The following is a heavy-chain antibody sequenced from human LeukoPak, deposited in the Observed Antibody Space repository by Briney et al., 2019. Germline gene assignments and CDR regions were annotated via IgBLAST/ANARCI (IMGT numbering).Heavy chain of an antibody. CDR3: AAEWTTVTSNPFDY. CDR1: GGSITSDY. CDR2: IYYSGNT. J-gene: IGHJ4*02. V-gene: IGHV4-59*12. Sequence: PSETLSLTCTVSGGSITSDYWSWIRQPPREGLDWIGYIYYSGNTMYNSSLKSRVTISVDTSRNQFSLKLSSVTAADTAVYYCAAEWTTVTSNPFDYWGQGTLVTVSS. D-gene: IGHD4-17*01.